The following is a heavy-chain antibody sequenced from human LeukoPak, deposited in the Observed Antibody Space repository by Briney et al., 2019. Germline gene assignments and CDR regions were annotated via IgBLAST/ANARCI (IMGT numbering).Heavy chain of an antibody. V-gene: IGHV4-34*01. CDR3: ARYVAVAGTIKWFDP. D-gene: IGHD6-19*01. CDR2: INHSGGT. CDR1: GGSFSGSY. J-gene: IGHJ5*02. Sequence: SETLSLTCAVYGGSFSGSYWSWIRQPPGKGLEWIGEINHSGGTNYNPSLKSRVTISVDTSKNQCSLKLSSVTAADKAVYYCARYVAVAGTIKWFDPWGQGTLVTVSS.